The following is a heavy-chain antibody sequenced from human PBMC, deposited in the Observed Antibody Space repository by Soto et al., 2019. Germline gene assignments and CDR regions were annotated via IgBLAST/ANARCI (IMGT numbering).Heavy chain of an antibody. D-gene: IGHD6-19*01. CDR3: ARGYTSGWYYFDF. V-gene: IGHV4-59*01. CDR2: IQYSGST. CDR1: GGSISGYC. J-gene: IGHJ4*02. Sequence: QVQLQESGPGLVKPSETLSLTCTVSGGSISGYCWSWIRQSPGKGLEWIGYIQYSGSTDYKPSLKSRITISVDTSKNQFSLKLSSVTAADTAVYYCARGYTSGWYYFDFWGQGTLVTVSS.